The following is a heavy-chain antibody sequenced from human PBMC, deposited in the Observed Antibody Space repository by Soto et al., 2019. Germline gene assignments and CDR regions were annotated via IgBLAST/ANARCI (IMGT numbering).Heavy chain of an antibody. CDR2: ISYDGSNK. CDR1: GFTFSSYA. V-gene: IGHV3-30-3*01. Sequence: QVQLMESGGGVVQPGRSLRLSCAASGFTFSSYAMHWVRQAPGKGLEWVAVISYDGSNKYYADSVKGRFTISRDNSKNTLYLQMNSLRAEDTAVYYCARGIYGGNSGLDYWGQGTLVTVSS. J-gene: IGHJ4*02. D-gene: IGHD4-17*01. CDR3: ARGIYGGNSGLDY.